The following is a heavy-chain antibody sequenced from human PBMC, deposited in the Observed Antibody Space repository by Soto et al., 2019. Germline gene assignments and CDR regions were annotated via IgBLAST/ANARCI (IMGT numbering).Heavy chain of an antibody. Sequence: GASVKVSCKASGGTFSSYTISWVRQAPGQGLEWMGRIIPILGIANYAQKFQGRVTITADKSTSTAYMELSSLRSEDTAVYYCALDYGSGSYPRDWGQGTLVTVSS. CDR2: IIPILGIA. V-gene: IGHV1-69*02. CDR1: GGTFSSYT. J-gene: IGHJ4*02. CDR3: ALDYGSGSYPRD. D-gene: IGHD3-10*01.